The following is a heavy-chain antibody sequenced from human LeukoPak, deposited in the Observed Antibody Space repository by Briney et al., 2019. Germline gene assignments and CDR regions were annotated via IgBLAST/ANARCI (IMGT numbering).Heavy chain of an antibody. V-gene: IGHV3-13*01. CDR1: GFTFSDYD. CDR3: ARVAKERVGGVYYFDY. CDR2: IGTAGDT. Sequence: LSGVSLRLSCAASGFTFSDYDMHWVRQATGKGLEWVSAIGTAGDTYYTGSVKGRFTISRESAKNSLYLQMNSLRAGDTAVYYCARVAKERVGGVYYFDYWGQGTLVTVSS. J-gene: IGHJ4*02. D-gene: IGHD1-1*01.